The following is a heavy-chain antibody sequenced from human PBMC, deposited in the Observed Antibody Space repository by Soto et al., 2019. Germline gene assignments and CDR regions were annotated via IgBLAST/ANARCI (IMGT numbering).Heavy chain of an antibody. Sequence: GGSLRLSCAASGFTFSDYYMSWIRQAPGKGLEWVSYISSSGSTIYYADSVKGRFTISRDNAKNSLYLQMNSLRAEDTAVYYCERYSRNWNSVYWGQGTLVTVYS. D-gene: IGHD1-7*01. CDR3: ERYSRNWNSVY. CDR2: ISSSGSTI. V-gene: IGHV3-11*01. J-gene: IGHJ4*02. CDR1: GFTFSDYY.